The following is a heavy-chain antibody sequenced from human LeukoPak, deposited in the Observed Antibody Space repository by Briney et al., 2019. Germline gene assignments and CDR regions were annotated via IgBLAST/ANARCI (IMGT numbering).Heavy chain of an antibody. D-gene: IGHD3-10*02. Sequence: SETLSLTCTVSGVSISSYFWSWIRQPPGKGLEWIGYIYYSGTTNYNPSLKSRVTISIDTSKNQFSLKLSSVTTADTAVYYCARGSAYGYVRLVDCWGQGTLVTVSS. CDR1: GVSISSYF. CDR3: ARGSAYGYVRLVDC. CDR2: IYYSGTT. J-gene: IGHJ4*02. V-gene: IGHV4-59*01.